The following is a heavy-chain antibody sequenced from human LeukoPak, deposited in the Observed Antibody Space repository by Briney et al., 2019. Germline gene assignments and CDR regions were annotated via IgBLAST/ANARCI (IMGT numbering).Heavy chain of an antibody. V-gene: IGHV3-49*03. CDR2: IRSKAYGGTT. Sequence: GSLRLSCTASGFTFGDYAMSWFRQAPGKGLEWVGFIRSKAYGGTTEYAASVKGRFTISRDDSKSIAYLQMNSLKTEDTAVYYCSTVDAVITLGGVIADYWGQGTLVTVSS. J-gene: IGHJ4*02. CDR1: GFTFGDYA. D-gene: IGHD3-16*02. CDR3: STVDAVITLGGVIADY.